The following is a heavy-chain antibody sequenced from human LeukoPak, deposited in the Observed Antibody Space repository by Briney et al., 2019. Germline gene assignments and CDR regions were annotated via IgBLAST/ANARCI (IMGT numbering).Heavy chain of an antibody. Sequence: GGSLRLSCAASGFTFSSYGMNWVRQAPGKGLEWVSGISGSDGNTHYTDTARGRFTISRDTSKNMLYLQMNSLRAEDTAVYYCAKDVVRGSGRINWFDPWGQGTLVTVSS. D-gene: IGHD3-10*01. J-gene: IGHJ5*02. CDR1: GFTFSSYG. CDR3: AKDVVRGSGRINWFDP. V-gene: IGHV3-23*01. CDR2: ISGSDGNT.